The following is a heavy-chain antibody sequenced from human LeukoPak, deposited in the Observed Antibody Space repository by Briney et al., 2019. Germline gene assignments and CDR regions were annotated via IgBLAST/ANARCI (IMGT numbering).Heavy chain of an antibody. D-gene: IGHD6-13*01. V-gene: IGHV1-69*13. Sequence: ASVKVSCKASGGTFSSYAISWVRQAPGQGLEWMGGIIPIFGTANYAQKFQGRVTITADESTSTAYMELSSLRSEDTAVYYCARDKMGQQLLDYWGQGTLVTVSS. CDR2: IIPIFGTA. CDR3: ARDKMGQQLLDY. CDR1: GGTFSSYA. J-gene: IGHJ4*02.